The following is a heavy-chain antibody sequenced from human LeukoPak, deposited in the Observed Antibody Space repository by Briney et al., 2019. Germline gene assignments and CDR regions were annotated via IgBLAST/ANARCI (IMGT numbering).Heavy chain of an antibody. CDR3: ARRGITNSSSFFEF. D-gene: IGHD6-13*01. CDR2: IFYSGDT. Sequence: ETLPLTCTVSGGSISGGKDFWGWIRQPPGKGLEWIGSIFYSGDTYYTPSLKSRVTISVDTSRNEFSLKVMSATVADTAVYYCARRGITNSSSFFEFWGQGALVTVSS. CDR1: GGSISGGKDF. V-gene: IGHV4-39*01. J-gene: IGHJ4*02.